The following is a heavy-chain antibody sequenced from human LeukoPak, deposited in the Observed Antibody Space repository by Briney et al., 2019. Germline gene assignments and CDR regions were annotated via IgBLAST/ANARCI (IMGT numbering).Heavy chain of an antibody. V-gene: IGHV1-69*13. CDR2: IIPIFGTA. Sequence: GASVKVSCKASGYTFTSYGISWVRQAPGQGLEWMGGIIPIFGTANYAQKFQGRVTITADESTSTAYMELSSLRSEDTAVYYCASGRIPGGGFDYWGQGTLVTVSS. J-gene: IGHJ4*02. CDR1: GYTFTSYG. D-gene: IGHD3-10*01. CDR3: ASGRIPGGGFDY.